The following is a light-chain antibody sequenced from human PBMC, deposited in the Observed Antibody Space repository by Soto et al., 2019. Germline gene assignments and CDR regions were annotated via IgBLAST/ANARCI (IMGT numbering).Light chain of an antibody. CDR2: AAS. CDR1: QSISSY. V-gene: IGKV1-39*01. J-gene: IGKJ5*01. Sequence: QMTQSPSALSASVGDRVTITCRASQSISSYLNWYQQKQGKAPKXXSYAASSLQSGVPSRFSGSGSGTDFTLTISSLKPEDFETYYCQQSYSTSITVGQGTRLEIK. CDR3: QQSYSTSIT.